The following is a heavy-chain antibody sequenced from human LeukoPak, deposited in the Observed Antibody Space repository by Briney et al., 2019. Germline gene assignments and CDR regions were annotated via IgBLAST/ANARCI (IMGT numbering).Heavy chain of an antibody. D-gene: IGHD4-11*01. J-gene: IGHJ3*02. Sequence: PGGSLRLSGAASGFTFSSYWMHWVRQAPGKGLVWVSRINSDGSSTSYADSVKGRFTISRDNAKNTLYLQMNSLRAEDTAVYYCARVDYHPGAFDIWGQGTMVTVSS. V-gene: IGHV3-74*01. CDR2: INSDGSST. CDR3: ARVDYHPGAFDI. CDR1: GFTFSSYW.